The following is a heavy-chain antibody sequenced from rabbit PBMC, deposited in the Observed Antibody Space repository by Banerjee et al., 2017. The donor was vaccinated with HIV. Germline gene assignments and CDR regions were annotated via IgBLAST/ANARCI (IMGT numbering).Heavy chain of an antibody. Sequence: LEESGGGLVKPGGSLKLSCTASGFSFSNKAVMCWVRQAPGKGLQWIACINAVTGKAVYATWAKGRFTFSKTSSTTVTLQMTSLTVADTATYFCARDTGSSFSSYGMDLWGQGTLVTVS. J-gene: IGHJ6*01. D-gene: IGHD8-1*01. CDR1: GFSFSNKAV. V-gene: IGHV1S45*01. CDR3: ARDTGSSFSSYGMDL. CDR2: INAVTGKA.